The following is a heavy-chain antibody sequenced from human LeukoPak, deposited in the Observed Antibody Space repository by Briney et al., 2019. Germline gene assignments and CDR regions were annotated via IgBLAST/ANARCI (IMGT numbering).Heavy chain of an antibody. J-gene: IGHJ4*02. Sequence: SETLSLTCTVSGGSISSGTYYWSWIRQPPGKGLEWIAYIYYSGSTKYNPSLKSRVTISVDTSKNQFSLRLSSVTAADTAVYYCARMYGYGDFDYWGQGTLVTVSS. CDR2: IYYSGST. CDR1: GGSISSGTYY. D-gene: IGHD4-17*01. CDR3: ARMYGYGDFDY. V-gene: IGHV4-61*01.